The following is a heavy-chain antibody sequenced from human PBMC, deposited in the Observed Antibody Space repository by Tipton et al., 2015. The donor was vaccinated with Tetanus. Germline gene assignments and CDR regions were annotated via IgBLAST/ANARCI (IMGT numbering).Heavy chain of an antibody. D-gene: IGHD3/OR15-3a*01. V-gene: IGHV1-18*01. CDR2: ISPFNENV. J-gene: IGHJ4*02. Sequence: QLVQSGGEVKKPGASVKVSCKASGYTFIHYGVNWVRQAPGQGLEWMGWISPFNENVNYAEKFQGRLTMTTGGSTATVYMELWSLRSGDPAVNHCAGGGGLGPHEYCEHWGQGTVVTVSS. CDR1: GYTFIHYG. CDR3: AGGGGLGPHEYCEH.